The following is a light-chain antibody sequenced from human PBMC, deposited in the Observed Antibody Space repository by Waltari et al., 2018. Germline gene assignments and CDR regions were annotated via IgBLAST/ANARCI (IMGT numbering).Light chain of an antibody. CDR2: EDS. Sequence: DIVMNQTPLSLSVTLGQPASISCKSSQSLLHTNGKTYLYWYLQKPGQSPQPLIYEDSNRFSWVPDKFSASGSGTDFTLKISRVEAEDVGIYYCLQSLHLPRTFGGGTKVEIK. CDR3: LQSLHLPRT. V-gene: IGKV2D-29*02. J-gene: IGKJ4*01. CDR1: QSLLHTNGKTY.